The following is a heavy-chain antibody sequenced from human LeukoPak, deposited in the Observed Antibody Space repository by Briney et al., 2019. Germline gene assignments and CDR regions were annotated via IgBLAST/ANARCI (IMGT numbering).Heavy chain of an antibody. V-gene: IGHV3-48*03. J-gene: IGHJ4*02. Sequence: GGSLRLSCAVSGFTFSSYDMHWVRLAPGKELEWVAYISASGSMIDYADPVRGRFTISRDNAKNSLYMQMNSLRAEDTAVYYCARDDTSYSYASSNYYPFYFDSWGQGTLVTVSS. CDR1: GFTFSSYD. D-gene: IGHD3-22*01. CDR2: ISASGSMI. CDR3: ARDDTSYSYASSNYYPFYFDS.